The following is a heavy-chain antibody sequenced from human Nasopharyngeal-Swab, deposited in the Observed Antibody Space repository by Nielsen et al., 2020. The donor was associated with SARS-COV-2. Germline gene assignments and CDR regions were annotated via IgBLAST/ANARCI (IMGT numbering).Heavy chain of an antibody. CDR3: ARDTGRGNEH. CDR2: IKQDGSEK. Sequence: GGPLRLPCPAPGFTFRGSRLSWVRQAPGKGLEWVANIKQDGSEKYYVDSVKGRFTISRDNAKNSLYLQMNSLRAEDTAVYYCARDTGRGNEHWGQGTLVTVSS. CDR1: GFTFRGSR. D-gene: IGHD3-10*01. V-gene: IGHV3-7*01. J-gene: IGHJ1*01.